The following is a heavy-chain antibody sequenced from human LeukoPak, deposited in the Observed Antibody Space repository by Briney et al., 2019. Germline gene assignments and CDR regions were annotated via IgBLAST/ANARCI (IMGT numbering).Heavy chain of an antibody. D-gene: IGHD1-26*01. Sequence: PSETLSLTCTVSGGSISSYYWSWIRQPPGKGLEWLGYIYYSGSTNYNPSLKSRVTISVDTSRNQFSLKLSSVTAADTAVYYCARGDGATNGYYYYYYMDVWGKGTTVTVSS. CDR1: GGSISSYY. V-gene: IGHV4-59*01. CDR2: IYYSGST. CDR3: ARGDGATNGYYYYYYMDV. J-gene: IGHJ6*03.